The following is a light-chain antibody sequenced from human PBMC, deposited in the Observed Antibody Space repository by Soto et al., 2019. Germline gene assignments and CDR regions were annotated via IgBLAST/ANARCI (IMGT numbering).Light chain of an antibody. CDR2: GAS. J-gene: IGKJ4*01. CDR1: QSVSSSY. Sequence: EIVLTQSPGTLSLSPGERATLYCRASQSVSSSYLAWYQQTPGQAPRLPIYGASSRATGIPDRFSGSGSGTDVTLTISRLEPEDFAVYYCQQDGSSPPLSFGGGTKVEIK. CDR3: QQDGSSPPLS. V-gene: IGKV3-20*01.